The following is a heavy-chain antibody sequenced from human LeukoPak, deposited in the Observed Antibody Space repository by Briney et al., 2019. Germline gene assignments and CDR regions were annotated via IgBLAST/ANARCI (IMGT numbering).Heavy chain of an antibody. CDR2: INPNSGGT. V-gene: IGHV1-2*02. CDR1: GYTFTGYY. CDR3: ARTNWDYFDY. D-gene: IGHD7-27*01. J-gene: IGHJ4*02. Sequence: ASVKVSCKASGYTFTGYYMHWVRQAPGQGLEWMGWINPNSGGTNYAQKYQGRVTMTRDTSISTVYMELSRLRSDDTAVYYCARTNWDYFDYWGQGTLVTVSS.